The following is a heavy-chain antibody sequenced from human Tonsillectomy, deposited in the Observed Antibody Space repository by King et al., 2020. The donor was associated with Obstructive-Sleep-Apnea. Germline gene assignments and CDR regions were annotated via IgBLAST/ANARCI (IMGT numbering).Heavy chain of an antibody. D-gene: IGHD3-22*01. Sequence: VQLVESGGGLVQPGGSLRLSCAASAFTLSSYAMSWVRQTPGKGLEWVSSISGNGYSTKYADSVKGRLTISSDSSKNTLYLQMNSLRAEDTALYYCARLNYYDSSGDLYYFDHWGQGTLVTVSS. CDR2: ISGNGYST. CDR1: AFTLSSYA. J-gene: IGHJ4*01. V-gene: IGHV3-23*04. CDR3: ARLNYYDSSGDLYYFDH.